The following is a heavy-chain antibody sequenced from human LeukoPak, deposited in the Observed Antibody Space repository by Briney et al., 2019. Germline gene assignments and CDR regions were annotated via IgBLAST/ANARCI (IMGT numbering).Heavy chain of an antibody. J-gene: IGHJ5*02. D-gene: IGHD2-2*01. Sequence: ASVKVSCKASGYTFTSYGISWVRQAPGQGLQWMGWISAYNHNANYAQKFQGRVSMTTDTSTSTAYMELRNLRSDGTAVYYCARSYCSSTSCPGSRFDPWGQGTLVSVSS. CDR2: ISAYNHNA. CDR3: ARSYCSSTSCPGSRFDP. CDR1: GYTFTSYG. V-gene: IGHV1-18*01.